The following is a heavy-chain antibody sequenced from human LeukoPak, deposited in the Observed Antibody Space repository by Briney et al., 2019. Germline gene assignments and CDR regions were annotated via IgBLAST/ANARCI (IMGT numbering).Heavy chain of an antibody. CDR3: ARRRGDGYNSPFDY. D-gene: IGHD5-24*01. V-gene: IGHV5-51*01. Sequence: GGALKISCKGSGYSFSNYWIGWGRQMPGKGLEWMGNIYPADSHTRYSPSFQAQVTISADNSITTAYLQWSRLKPSDTATYYCARRRGDGYNSPFDYWGQGTLVTVSS. J-gene: IGHJ4*02. CDR2: IYPADSHT. CDR1: GYSFSNYW.